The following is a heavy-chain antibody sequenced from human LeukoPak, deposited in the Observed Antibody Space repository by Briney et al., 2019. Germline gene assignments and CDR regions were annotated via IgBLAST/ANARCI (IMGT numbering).Heavy chain of an antibody. CDR1: GFTFSSYW. CDR3: AYSGYDYRLHAFDI. V-gene: IGHV3-7*02. D-gene: IGHD5-12*01. J-gene: IGHJ3*02. CDR2: IKQDGSEK. Sequence: PGRSLRLSCAASGFTFSSYWMSWVRQAPGKGLEWVANIKQDGSEKYYVDSVKGRFTISRDNAKNSLYLQMNSLRAEDTAVYYCAYSGYDYRLHAFDIWGQGTMVTVSS.